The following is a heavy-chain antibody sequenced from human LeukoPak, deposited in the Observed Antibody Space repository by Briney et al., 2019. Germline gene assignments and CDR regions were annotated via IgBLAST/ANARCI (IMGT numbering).Heavy chain of an antibody. CDR2: ISYDGSNK. CDR3: ARTPPDGDSYSDFDY. CDR1: GFTFSSYA. V-gene: IGHV3-30-3*01. J-gene: IGHJ4*02. D-gene: IGHD2-21*02. Sequence: GGSLRLSCAASGFTFSSYAMHWVRQAPGKGLEWVAVISYDGSNKYYADSVKGRFTISRDNSKNTLYLQMNSLRAEDTAVYYCARTPPDGDSYSDFDYWGQGTLVTVSS.